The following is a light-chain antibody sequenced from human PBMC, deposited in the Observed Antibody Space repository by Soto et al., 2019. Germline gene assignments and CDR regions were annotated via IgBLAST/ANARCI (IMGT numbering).Light chain of an antibody. CDR3: QQYDNLPFT. V-gene: IGKV1-33*01. J-gene: IGKJ3*01. CDR1: HDISNY. CDR2: DAS. Sequence: DIQMTQSPSSLSASVVDRVTITCQASHDISNYLNWYHQKPGKAPKLLIYDASNLETGVPSRFSGSGSGTDFTFTISSLQPEDIATYYCQQYDNLPFTFGPGTKVDIK.